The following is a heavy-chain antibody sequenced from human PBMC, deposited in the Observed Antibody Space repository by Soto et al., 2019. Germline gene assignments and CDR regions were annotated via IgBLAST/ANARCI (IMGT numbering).Heavy chain of an antibody. CDR1: GGSFSGYY. J-gene: IGHJ4*02. CDR3: ARVEQWLSD. V-gene: IGHV4-34*01. CDR2: INHSGRT. Sequence: QVQLQQWGAGLLKPSETLSLTCAVYGGSFSGYYWSWMRQPPGKGLEWIGEINHSGRTNYNPSLKSRVTISVDTSKNQFSLKLSSVTAANTAVYYCARVEQWLSDWGQGTLVTVSS. D-gene: IGHD6-19*01.